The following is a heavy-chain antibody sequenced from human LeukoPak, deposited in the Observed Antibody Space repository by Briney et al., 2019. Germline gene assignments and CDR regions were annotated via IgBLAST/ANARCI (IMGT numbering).Heavy chain of an antibody. J-gene: IGHJ4*02. D-gene: IGHD6-13*01. Sequence: GASVKVSCKASGYTFTGYYMHWVRQAPGQGLEWMGWINPNSGGTNYAQKFQGRVTMTRDTSISTAYMELSRLRSDDTAVYYCARDLEYSGSWYDYWGQGTLVTVSS. V-gene: IGHV1-2*02. CDR1: GYTFTGYY. CDR3: ARDLEYSGSWYDY. CDR2: INPNSGGT.